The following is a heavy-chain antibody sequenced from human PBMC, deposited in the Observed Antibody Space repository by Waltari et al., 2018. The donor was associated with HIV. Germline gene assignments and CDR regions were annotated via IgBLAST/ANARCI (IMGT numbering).Heavy chain of an antibody. CDR2: IKRKNDGGTI. CDR3: VTDAVAVPLDTAY. V-gene: IGHV3-15*01. CDR1: GFTFINAW. Sequence: EVHLVESGGGLVKPGGSLRVSCTVSGFTFINAWMSWVRHAPGKGLGWVGRIKRKNDGGTIDYAAPVKDRFTILRDDSKHTLYLEMSSLKIEDTGIYYCVTDAVAVPLDTAYWGQGTLVTVSS. D-gene: IGHD2-21*01. J-gene: IGHJ4*02.